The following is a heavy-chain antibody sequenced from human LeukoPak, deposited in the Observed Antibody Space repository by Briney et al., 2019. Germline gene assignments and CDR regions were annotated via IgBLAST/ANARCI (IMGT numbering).Heavy chain of an antibody. D-gene: IGHD3-22*01. CDR2: IYYSGST. CDR3: ARLGRRSGYYRGFDY. J-gene: IGHJ4*02. CDR1: DGSISSYY. Sequence: SETLSLTCTVSDGSISSYYWSWIRQPPGKGLEWIGYIYYSGSTKYNPSLKSRVTISVDTSKNQFSLKLSSVTAADTAVYYCARLGRRSGYYRGFDYWGQGTLVTVSS. V-gene: IGHV4-59*08.